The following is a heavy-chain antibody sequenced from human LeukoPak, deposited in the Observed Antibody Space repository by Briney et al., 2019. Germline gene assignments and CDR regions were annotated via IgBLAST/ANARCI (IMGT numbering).Heavy chain of an antibody. Sequence: SETLSLTCAVSGYSISSGYYWGWIRQPPGKRLEWIGSIYHSGSTYYNPSLKSRVTISVDTSKNQFSLKLSSVTAADTAVYYCARHNLAAAGLYYFDYWGQGTLVTVSS. CDR3: ARHNLAAAGLYYFDY. J-gene: IGHJ4*02. CDR1: GYSISSGYY. V-gene: IGHV4-38-2*01. D-gene: IGHD6-13*01. CDR2: IYHSGST.